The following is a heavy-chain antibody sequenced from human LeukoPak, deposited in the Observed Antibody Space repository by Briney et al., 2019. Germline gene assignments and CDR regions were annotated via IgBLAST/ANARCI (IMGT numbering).Heavy chain of an antibody. CDR3: AGVGSRGYSYGTFDY. CDR2: IYSGGST. D-gene: IGHD5-18*01. CDR1: GFTVSSNY. V-gene: IGHV3-66*01. Sequence: PGGSLRLSCAASGFTVSSNYMSWVRQAPGKGLEWVSVIYSGGSTYYADSVKGRFTISRDNSKNTLYLQMNSLRAEDTAVYYCAGVGSRGYSYGTFDYWGQGTLVTVSS. J-gene: IGHJ4*02.